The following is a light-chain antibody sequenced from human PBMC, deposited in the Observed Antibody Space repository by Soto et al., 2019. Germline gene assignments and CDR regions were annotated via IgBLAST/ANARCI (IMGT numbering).Light chain of an antibody. Sequence: DIVLTQSPATLSLSPGERATLACRASQSVSTYLAWYQQRPGQAPRLLIYDASNRATGIPARFSGSGSGTDFTITISSLEPEDFAIYYCQQRSGWYTFGQGTKLEIK. V-gene: IGKV3-11*01. CDR1: QSVSTY. J-gene: IGKJ2*01. CDR3: QQRSGWYT. CDR2: DAS.